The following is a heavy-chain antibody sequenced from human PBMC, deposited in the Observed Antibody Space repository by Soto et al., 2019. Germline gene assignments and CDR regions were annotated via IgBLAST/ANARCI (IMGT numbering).Heavy chain of an antibody. J-gene: IGHJ6*02. Sequence: SETLSLTCTVSGGSVSSGSYYWSWIRQPPGKGLEWIGYIYYSGSTNYNPSLKSRVTISVDTSKNQFSLKLSSVTAADTAVYYCARDREGFFCSGGSCYSGVYGMDVWGQGTTVTVSS. D-gene: IGHD2-15*01. CDR2: IYYSGST. V-gene: IGHV4-61*01. CDR3: ARDREGFFCSGGSCYSGVYGMDV. CDR1: GGSVSSGSYY.